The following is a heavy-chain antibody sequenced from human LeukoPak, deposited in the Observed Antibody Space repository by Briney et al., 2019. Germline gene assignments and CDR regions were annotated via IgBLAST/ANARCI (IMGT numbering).Heavy chain of an antibody. J-gene: IGHJ4*02. CDR1: GFTFSSYG. CDR2: IRYDGSNK. CDR3: ARDMGDSGSSTDY. Sequence: GGSLRLSCAASGFTFSSYGMHWVRQAPGKGLEGVAFIRYDGSNKYYADSVKGRFTISRDNSKNTLYLQMSSLRAEDTAVYYCARDMGDSGSSTDYWGQGTLVTVSS. V-gene: IGHV3-30*02. D-gene: IGHD1-26*01.